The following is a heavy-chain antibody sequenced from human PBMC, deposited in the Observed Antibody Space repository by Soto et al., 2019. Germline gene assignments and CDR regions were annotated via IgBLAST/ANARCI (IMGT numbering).Heavy chain of an antibody. CDR3: ARASGASTSSPCAY. Sequence: GGSLRLSCAASGFTFSSYGMHWVRQAPGKGLEWVAVIWYDGSNKYYADSVKGRFTISRDNSKNTLYLQMNSLRAEDTAVYYCARASGASTSSPCAYWGQGTLVTV. D-gene: IGHD2-2*01. J-gene: IGHJ4*02. V-gene: IGHV3-33*01. CDR1: GFTFSSYG. CDR2: IWYDGSNK.